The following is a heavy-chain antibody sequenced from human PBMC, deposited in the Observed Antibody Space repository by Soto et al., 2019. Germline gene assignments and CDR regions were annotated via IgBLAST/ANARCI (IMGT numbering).Heavy chain of an antibody. Sequence: ASVKVSCKASGYTFTDYYIHWVRQVPGQGLEWMGWINPTGGGTNYAQSFRGRVTMTRDTSISTAYMELSRLTSDDTAVFYCARTYSSRYFYNQYSMDVWGQGTTVTVSS. CDR3: ARTYSSRYFYNQYSMDV. CDR2: INPTGGGT. CDR1: GYTFTDYY. J-gene: IGHJ6*02. V-gene: IGHV1-2*02. D-gene: IGHD3-22*01.